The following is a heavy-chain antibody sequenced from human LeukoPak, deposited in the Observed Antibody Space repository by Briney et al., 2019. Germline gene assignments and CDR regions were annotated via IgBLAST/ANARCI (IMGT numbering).Heavy chain of an antibody. D-gene: IGHD3/OR15-3a*01. V-gene: IGHV4-59*01. CDR2: VYYSGKT. J-gene: IGHJ4*02. Sequence: PSETLSLTCTVSGGSISGYYWSWIRQPPGKGLEWIGYVYYSGKTNCNPSLKSRVTISVDTSKNQFSLKLNSVTAADTAVYYCARGRTFDYWGQGTLVTVSS. CDR1: GGSISGYY. CDR3: ARGRTFDY.